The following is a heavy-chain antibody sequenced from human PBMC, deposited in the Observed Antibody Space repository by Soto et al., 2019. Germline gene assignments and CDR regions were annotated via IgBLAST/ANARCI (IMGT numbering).Heavy chain of an antibody. D-gene: IGHD3-3*01. CDR2: IYPGDSDT. CDR3: ARLEGGEFTILPPAAPWPSDTYSGMDV. CDR1: GYSFTSYW. V-gene: IGHV5-51*01. J-gene: IGHJ6*02. Sequence: PGESLKISCKGSGYSFTSYWIGWVRQMPGKGLEWMGIIYPGDSDTRYSPSFQGQVTISADKSISTAYLQWSSLKASDTAMYYCARLEGGEFTILPPAAPWPSDTYSGMDVWGQGTTVTVSS.